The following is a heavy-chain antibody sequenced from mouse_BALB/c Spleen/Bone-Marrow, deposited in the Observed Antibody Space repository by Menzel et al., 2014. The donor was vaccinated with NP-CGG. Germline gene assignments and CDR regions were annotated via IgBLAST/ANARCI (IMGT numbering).Heavy chain of an antibody. D-gene: IGHD2-3*01. CDR1: GCTFTSYW. CDR3: ARDGYYPHWYFDV. CDR2: IYPGDGDT. Sequence: VQLQQSGAELARPGASVMLSCKASGCTFTSYWMQWVKQRPGQGLEWIGAIYPGDGDTRYTQKFKGKATLTADKSSSTAYMQLSSLASEDSAVYYCARDGYYPHWYFDVWGAGTTVTVST. V-gene: IGHV1-87*01. J-gene: IGHJ1*01.